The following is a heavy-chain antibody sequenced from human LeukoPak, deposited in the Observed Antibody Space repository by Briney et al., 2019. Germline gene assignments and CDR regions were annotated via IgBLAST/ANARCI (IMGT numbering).Heavy chain of an antibody. D-gene: IGHD1-26*01. CDR2: ITGSGGNT. CDR1: GFIFSSYS. Sequence: GGSLRLSCAASGFIFSSYSMSWVRQAPGKGLEWVSVITGSGGNTYYADSVKGRFTISRDNSKNTLYLQVNSLRAEDTAVYYCAKGGKWDVTPFDYWGQGTLVTVSS. V-gene: IGHV3-23*01. J-gene: IGHJ4*02. CDR3: AKGGKWDVTPFDY.